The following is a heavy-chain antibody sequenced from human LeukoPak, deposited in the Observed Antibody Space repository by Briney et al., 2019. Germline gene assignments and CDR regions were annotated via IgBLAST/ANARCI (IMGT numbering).Heavy chain of an antibody. Sequence: SETLSLTCTVSGGSISSYYWSWIRQPAGKGLEWIGRIYTSGSTNYNPSLKSRVTMSVDTSKNQFSLKLSSVTAADTTVYYCASDHLLEWLSPHYYYMDVWGKGTTVTVSS. CDR3: ASDHLLEWLSPHYYYMDV. D-gene: IGHD3-3*01. J-gene: IGHJ6*03. V-gene: IGHV4-4*07. CDR2: IYTSGST. CDR1: GGSISSYY.